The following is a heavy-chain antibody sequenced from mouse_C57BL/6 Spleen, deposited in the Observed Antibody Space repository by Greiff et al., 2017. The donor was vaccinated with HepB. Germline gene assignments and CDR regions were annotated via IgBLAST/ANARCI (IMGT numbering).Heavy chain of an antibody. J-gene: IGHJ3*01. V-gene: IGHV1-50*01. CDR3: ARDGDIGHSNYGGGFAY. Sequence: QVQLQQPGAELVKPGASVKLSCKASGYTFTSYWMQWVKQRPGQGLEWIGEIDPSDSYTNYNQKFKGKATLTVDTSSSTAYMQLSSLTSEDSAVYYCARDGDIGHSNYGGGFAYWGQGTLVTVSA. CDR1: GYTFTSYW. CDR2: IDPSDSYT. D-gene: IGHD2-5*01.